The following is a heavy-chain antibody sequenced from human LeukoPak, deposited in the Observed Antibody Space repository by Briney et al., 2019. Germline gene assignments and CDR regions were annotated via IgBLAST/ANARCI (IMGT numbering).Heavy chain of an antibody. J-gene: IGHJ4*02. CDR3: ARSAPVRGVKMYYFDY. CDR1: GFTFSSYS. D-gene: IGHD3-10*01. Sequence: PGGSLRLSCAASGFTFSSYSMNWVRQAPGEGLEWVSSISSSSSYIYYADSVKGRFTISRDNAKNSLYLQMNSLRAEDTAVYYCARSAPVRGVKMYYFDYWGQGTLVTVSS. CDR2: ISSSSSYI. V-gene: IGHV3-21*01.